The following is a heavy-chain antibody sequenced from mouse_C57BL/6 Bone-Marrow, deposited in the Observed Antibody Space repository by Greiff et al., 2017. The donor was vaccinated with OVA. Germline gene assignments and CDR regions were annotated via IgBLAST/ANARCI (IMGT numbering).Heavy chain of an antibody. V-gene: IGHV1-59*01. CDR3: VGDGYYGGWFAY. CDR2: IDPSDSYT. CDR1: GYTFTSYW. D-gene: IGHD2-3*01. J-gene: IGHJ3*01. Sequence: QVQLQQPGAELVRPGTSVKLSCKASGYTFTSYWMHWVKQRPGQGLEWIGVIDPSDSYTNYNQKFKGKATLTVDTSSSTAYMQLSSLTSEDSAVYYCVGDGYYGGWFAYWGQGTLVTVSA.